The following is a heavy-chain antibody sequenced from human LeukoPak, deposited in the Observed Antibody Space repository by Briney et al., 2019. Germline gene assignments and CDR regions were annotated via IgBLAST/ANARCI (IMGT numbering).Heavy chain of an antibody. CDR3: ARGGSGYSRFDY. J-gene: IGHJ4*02. D-gene: IGHD3-22*01. CDR1: GGSISSYY. Sequence: PSETLSLTCTVSGGSISSYYWSWIRQPPGKGLEWIGYIYYSGSTNYNPSLKSRVTISVDTSKNQFSLKLSSVTAADTAVYYCARGGSGYSRFDYWGQGTLVTVSS. V-gene: IGHV4-59*01. CDR2: IYYSGST.